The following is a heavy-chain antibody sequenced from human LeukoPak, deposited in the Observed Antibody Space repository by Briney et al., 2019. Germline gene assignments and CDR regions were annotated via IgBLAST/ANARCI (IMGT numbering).Heavy chain of an antibody. D-gene: IGHD2-2*01. Sequence: GGSLRLSCAASGFTFSSEAMSWVRQAPGKRLEWVSTIDGSGGNTHYSHPVKGRFTISRDNSKNTLYLQMNSLRAEDTAVYYCAKFPGSAMPEDRVAFDIWGQGTMVTVSS. V-gene: IGHV3-23*01. CDR3: AKFPGSAMPEDRVAFDI. J-gene: IGHJ3*02. CDR1: GFTFSSEA. CDR2: IDGSGGNT.